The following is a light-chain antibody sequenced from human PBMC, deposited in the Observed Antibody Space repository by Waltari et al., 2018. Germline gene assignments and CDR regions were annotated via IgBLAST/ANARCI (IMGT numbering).Light chain of an antibody. CDR3: CSNVGSSVF. V-gene: IGLV2-23*03. Sequence: QSALTQPASVSGSPGQSITIPCTGFNSNVGSYNLVSWYQKHPGKAPKLLIYEGNRRPSGVSNRFSCSKSDNTASLTLSGLQAEDEADYYCCSNVGSSVFFGGGTKLTVL. CDR1: NSNVGSYNL. CDR2: EGN. J-gene: IGLJ2*01.